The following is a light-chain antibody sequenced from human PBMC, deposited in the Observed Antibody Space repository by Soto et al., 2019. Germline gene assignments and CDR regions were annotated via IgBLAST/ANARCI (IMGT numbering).Light chain of an antibody. Sequence: DIQMTQSPSTLSASVGDRVTITCRASQSISSWLAWYQQKPGKAPNLLIYKASSLESGGPSRFSGGGSGTEFTLTISSLQPDDFATYYCQQYKSYPLTFRGGTKVEIK. CDR2: KAS. V-gene: IGKV1-5*03. CDR3: QQYKSYPLT. CDR1: QSISSW. J-gene: IGKJ4*01.